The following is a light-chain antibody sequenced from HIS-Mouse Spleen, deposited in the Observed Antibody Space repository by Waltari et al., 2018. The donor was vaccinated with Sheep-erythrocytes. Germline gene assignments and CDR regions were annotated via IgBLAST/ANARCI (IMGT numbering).Light chain of an antibody. J-gene: IGLJ2*01. Sequence: TCQGDSLRSYYASWYQQKPGQAPVLVIYGKNNRPSGIPDRFSGSSSGNTASLTITGAQAEDEADYYCNSRDSSGNHLVFGGGTKLTVL. CDR1: SLRSYY. CDR3: NSRDSSGNHLV. V-gene: IGLV3-19*01. CDR2: GKN.